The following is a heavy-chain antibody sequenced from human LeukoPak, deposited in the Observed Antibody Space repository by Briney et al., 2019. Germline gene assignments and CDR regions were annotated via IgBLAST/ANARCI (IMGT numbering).Heavy chain of an antibody. Sequence: SETLSLTCAVYGGSFSGYYWSWIRQPPGKGLEWIGEINHSGSTNYNPSLKSRVTISVDTSKNQFSLKLSSVTAADTAVYYCARGPSYGRYYYYGTDVWGQGTTVTVSS. V-gene: IGHV4-34*01. CDR3: ARGPSYGRYYYYGTDV. CDR1: GGSFSGYY. CDR2: INHSGST. J-gene: IGHJ6*02. D-gene: IGHD5-18*01.